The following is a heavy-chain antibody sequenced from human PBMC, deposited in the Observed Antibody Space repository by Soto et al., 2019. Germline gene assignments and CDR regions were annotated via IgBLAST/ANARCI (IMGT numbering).Heavy chain of an antibody. J-gene: IGHJ4*02. CDR2: IWYDGSNK. Sequence: QVQLVESGGGVVQPGRSLRLSCAASGFTFSSYGMHWVRQAPGKGLEWVAVIWYDGSNKYYADSVKGRFTISRDNSKNTLYLQTNSLRAEDTAVYYCASLTIAAAGDFDYWGQGTLVTVSS. D-gene: IGHD6-13*01. CDR1: GFTFSSYG. V-gene: IGHV3-33*01. CDR3: ASLTIAAAGDFDY.